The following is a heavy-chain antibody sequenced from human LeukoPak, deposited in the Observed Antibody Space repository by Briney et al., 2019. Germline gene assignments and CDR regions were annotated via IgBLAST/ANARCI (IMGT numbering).Heavy chain of an antibody. J-gene: IGHJ4*02. CDR2: ICCSGDYT. D-gene: IGHD3-10*01. Sequence: PGGSLRLSCAASGFTFSSHGMNWVRQAPGKGLEWVSTICCSGDYTYYADSVKGRFTISRDNSKNTLYLQMNSLRAEDTAVYYCAKVTYGSGTYGAFDSWGQGTLVTVSS. CDR3: AKVTYGSGTYGAFDS. V-gene: IGHV3-23*01. CDR1: GFTFSSHG.